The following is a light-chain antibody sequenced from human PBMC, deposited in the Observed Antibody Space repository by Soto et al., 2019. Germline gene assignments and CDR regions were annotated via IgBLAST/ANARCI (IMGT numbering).Light chain of an antibody. CDR3: QQYNNWPPWT. J-gene: IGKJ1*01. Sequence: EIVVTQSPATLSVSPGERATLSCRASQSVSSNLAWYQQTPGQAPRLLIYGASTRATGIPARFSGSGSGTEFTLTISTLQSEDFAVYYGQQYNNWPPWTFGQGTKVEIK. CDR2: GAS. CDR1: QSVSSN. V-gene: IGKV3-15*01.